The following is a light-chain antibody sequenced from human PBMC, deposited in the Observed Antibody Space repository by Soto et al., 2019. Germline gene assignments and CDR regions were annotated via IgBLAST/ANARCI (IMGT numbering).Light chain of an antibody. Sequence: DIQMTQSPSSLSASVGDRVTVTCRASQGISIFLAWYQQKPGKVPSLLIYGASTLQSGVPSRFSGSGSGTEFTLTISSLQPEDVATYYCQQYNSAPPLTFGGGTNVDIK. CDR1: QGISIF. CDR2: GAS. J-gene: IGKJ4*01. V-gene: IGKV1-27*01. CDR3: QQYNSAPPLT.